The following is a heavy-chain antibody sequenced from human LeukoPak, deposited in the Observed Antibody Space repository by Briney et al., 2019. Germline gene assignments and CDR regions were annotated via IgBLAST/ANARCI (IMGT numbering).Heavy chain of an antibody. CDR1: GFIFSSYS. CDR2: ISSSSTTI. J-gene: IGHJ4*02. D-gene: IGHD1-7*01. CDR3: AKLRVVFNWNYAYFFDS. Sequence: PGGSLTLSCAASGFIFSSYSMNWVRQAPGEGLEWVSYISSSSTTIYYADSVRGRFTISRDNSKNTLYLHMNTLRAEDTAIYYCAKLRVVFNWNYAYFFDSWGRGTLVTVSS. V-gene: IGHV3-48*01.